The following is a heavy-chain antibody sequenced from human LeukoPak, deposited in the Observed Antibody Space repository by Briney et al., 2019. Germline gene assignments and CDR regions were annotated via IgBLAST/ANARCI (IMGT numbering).Heavy chain of an antibody. D-gene: IGHD1-26*01. Sequence: PGGSLRLSCAASGFTFSSYSMNWVRQAPGKGLQWLSYIGSGSITIHYADSVRGRFTISRDNAKNSLYLQMNSLRVEDTALYYCVREGYSRSSAGDYYYYMDVWGKGTTVTVSS. CDR1: GFTFSSYS. J-gene: IGHJ6*03. CDR2: IGSGSITI. CDR3: VREGYSRSSAGDYYYYMDV. V-gene: IGHV3-48*01.